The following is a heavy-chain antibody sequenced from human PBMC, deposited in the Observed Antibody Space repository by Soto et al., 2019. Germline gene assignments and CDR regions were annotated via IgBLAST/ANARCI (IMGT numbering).Heavy chain of an antibody. CDR2: IYSGGST. CDR1: WFTVSSNY. D-gene: IGHD3-22*01. Sequence: VGSLRLSCAASWFTVSSNYMSWVRQAPGKGLEWVSVIYSGGSTYYADSVKGRFTISRDNSKNTLYLQMNSLRAEDTAVYYCATIYDSRAWGQGTLVTVSS. J-gene: IGHJ5*02. V-gene: IGHV3-53*01. CDR3: ATIYDSRA.